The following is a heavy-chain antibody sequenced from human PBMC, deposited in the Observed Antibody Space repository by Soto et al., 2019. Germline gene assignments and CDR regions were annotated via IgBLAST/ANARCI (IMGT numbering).Heavy chain of an antibody. J-gene: IGHJ5*02. D-gene: IGHD5-18*01. CDR1: GFNVSSNY. Sequence: EVRLVESGGALIQPGGSLRLSCAASGFNVSSNYMNWVRQAPGKGLEWVSVIYSGGSTYYADSVKGRFTISRDNSKNILYLQLNSLRAEDTAVYYCAREERGYCPWGQGTLVTVSS. CDR2: IYSGGST. CDR3: AREERGYCP. V-gene: IGHV3-53*01.